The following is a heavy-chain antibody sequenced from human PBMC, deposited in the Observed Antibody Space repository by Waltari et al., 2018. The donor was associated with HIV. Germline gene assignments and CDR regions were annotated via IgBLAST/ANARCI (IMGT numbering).Heavy chain of an antibody. Sequence: QVQLQESGPGLVKPSQTLSLTCTVSGGSISSGGYYWSWIRQHPGKGLEWIGYIYYSGNTYSNPSLKGRVTISVDTSKNQFSLKLGSVTAADTAVYYCARDHATIFGGGGRDYGMDVWGQGTTVTVSS. J-gene: IGHJ6*02. CDR2: IYYSGNT. D-gene: IGHD3-3*01. CDR3: ARDHATIFGGGGRDYGMDV. V-gene: IGHV4-31*03. CDR1: GGSISSGGYY.